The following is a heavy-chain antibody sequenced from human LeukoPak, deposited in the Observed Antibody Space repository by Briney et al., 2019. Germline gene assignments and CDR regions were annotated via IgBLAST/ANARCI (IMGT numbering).Heavy chain of an antibody. D-gene: IGHD2-15*01. CDR3: ARHADIAAYREGLDV. CDR2: IYYRGNT. V-gene: IGHV4-59*01. Sequence: SETLSLTCTVSGGSISGYFWSWIRQPPGEGLEWIGYIYYRGNTIYNLSLKSRATISVDTSKNLFSLELTSATAADTAVYYCARHADIAAYREGLDVWGKGTTVTVSS. J-gene: IGHJ6*04. CDR1: GGSISGYF.